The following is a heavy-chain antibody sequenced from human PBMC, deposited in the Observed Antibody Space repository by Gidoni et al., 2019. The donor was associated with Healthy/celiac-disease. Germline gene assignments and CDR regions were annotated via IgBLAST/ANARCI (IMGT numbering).Heavy chain of an antibody. V-gene: IGHV4-59*01. D-gene: IGHD2-2*01. J-gene: IGHJ4*02. CDR1: GGSISSYY. CDR2: IYYSGST. CDR3: ASLCSSTSCYGTFDY. Sequence: QVQLQESGPGLVKPSETLSLTCTVSGGSISSYYWSWIRQPPGKGLEWIGYIYYSGSTNYNPSLKSRVTISVDTSKNQFPLKLSSVTAADTAVYYCASLCSSTSCYGTFDYWGQGTLVTVSS.